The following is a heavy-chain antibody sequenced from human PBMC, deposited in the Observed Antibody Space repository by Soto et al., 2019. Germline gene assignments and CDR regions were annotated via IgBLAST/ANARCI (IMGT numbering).Heavy chain of an antibody. V-gene: IGHV3-74*01. Sequence: EVQLVESGGGVVQPGGSLRLSCAASGFTFSNYWMHWVRQAPGKGLVWVSHINTDGSSTSYADSVKGRFTMSRDNAKKTLYLQMNSLRADDTAVYYCARDAFSSSSKLYYWGQGTLVTVSS. CDR3: ARDAFSSSSKLYY. CDR2: INTDGSST. CDR1: GFTFSNYW. J-gene: IGHJ4*02. D-gene: IGHD6-6*01.